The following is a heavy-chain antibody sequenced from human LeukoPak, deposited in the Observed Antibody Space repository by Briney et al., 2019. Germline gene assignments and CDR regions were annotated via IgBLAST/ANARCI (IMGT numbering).Heavy chain of an antibody. CDR3: TREFTSFNSGWYFQY. CDR2: VSHDGGNK. CDR1: GXTFRNYG. D-gene: IGHD6-25*01. Sequence: GGSLRLSCAASGXTFRNYGMQWVRQAPGKGLEWLAVVSHDGGNKIYAESVKGRFTTSRDNSKNTLDLEMFSLRTEDTAVYYCTREFTSFNSGWYFQYWGQGAQVIVSS. J-gene: IGHJ1*01. V-gene: IGHV3-30*03.